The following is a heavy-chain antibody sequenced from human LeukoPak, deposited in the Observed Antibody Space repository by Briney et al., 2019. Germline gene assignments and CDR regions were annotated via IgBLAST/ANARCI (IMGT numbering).Heavy chain of an antibody. D-gene: IGHD3-10*01. V-gene: IGHV4-61*02. Sequence: SQTLSLTCTVSGGSISSGSYYWSWIRQPAGKGLEWIGRIYTSGSTNYNPSLKSRVTISVDTSKNQFSLKLSSVTAADTAVYYCAKTRQGSNTFDLWGQGTMVTVSS. CDR3: AKTRQGSNTFDL. J-gene: IGHJ3*01. CDR1: GGSISSGSYY. CDR2: IYTSGST.